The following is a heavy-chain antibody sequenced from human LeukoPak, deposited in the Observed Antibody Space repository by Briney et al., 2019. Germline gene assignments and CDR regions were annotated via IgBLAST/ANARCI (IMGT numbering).Heavy chain of an antibody. J-gene: IGHJ6*02. CDR3: TRHEARTRYYYYGMDV. V-gene: IGHV5-51*01. D-gene: IGHD1-1*01. CDR2: MYPGDSDA. Sequence: GESLKISCKGSGYNFPNYWIGWVRQMPGKGLEWVGIMYPGDSDATYNPSLEGQVTISADKSISTAYLQWNSLRASDTAMYYCTRHEARTRYYYYGMDVWGQGTADTVSS. CDR1: GYNFPNYW.